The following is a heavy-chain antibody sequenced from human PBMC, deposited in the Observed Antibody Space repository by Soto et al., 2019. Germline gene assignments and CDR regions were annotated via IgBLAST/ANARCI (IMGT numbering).Heavy chain of an antibody. Sequence: GASVKVSCKASGGTFSSYAISWVRQAPGQGLEWMGGIIPIFGTANYAQKFQGRVTITADESTSTAYMELSSLRSEDTAVYYCAGGTPDRLRYFDPGGYYYGMDVWGQGTTVTVSS. CDR1: GGTFSSYA. V-gene: IGHV1-69*13. CDR3: AGGTPDRLRYFDPGGYYYGMDV. J-gene: IGHJ6*02. D-gene: IGHD3-9*01. CDR2: IIPIFGTA.